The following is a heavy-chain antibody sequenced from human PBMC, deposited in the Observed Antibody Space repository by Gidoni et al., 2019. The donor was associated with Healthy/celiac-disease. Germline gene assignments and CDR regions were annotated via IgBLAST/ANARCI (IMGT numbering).Heavy chain of an antibody. CDR1: YRFSSHW. J-gene: IGHJ4*02. CDR3: ARYYYDSSGYYAYFDY. V-gene: IGHV5-51*03. CDR2: IYPGDSDT. D-gene: IGHD3-22*01. Sequence: EVQAGQSWAEGKKPGEFPEVLRKGFGYRFSSHWIGWVRQMPGKGLEWMGIIYPGDSDTRYSPSFQGQVTISADKSISTAYLQWSSLKASDTAMYYCARYYYDSSGYYAYFDYWGQGTLVTVSS.